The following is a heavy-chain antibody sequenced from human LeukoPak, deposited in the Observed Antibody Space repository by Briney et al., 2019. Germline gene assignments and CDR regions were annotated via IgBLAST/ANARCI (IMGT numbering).Heavy chain of an antibody. CDR2: IYHSGST. J-gene: IGHJ4*02. CDR1: GGSISSSNW. CDR3: ARDASYCSGWYEEPGFDY. D-gene: IGHD6-19*01. Sequence: PSGTLSLTCAVSGGSISSSNWWSWVRQPPGKGLEWIGEIYHSGSTNYKPSLKSRVTISVDKSKNQFSLKLSSVTAADTAVYYCARDASYCSGWYEEPGFDYWGQGTLVTVSS. V-gene: IGHV4-4*02.